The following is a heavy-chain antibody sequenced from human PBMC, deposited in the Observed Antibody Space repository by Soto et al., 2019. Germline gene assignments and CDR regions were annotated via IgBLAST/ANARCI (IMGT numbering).Heavy chain of an antibody. Sequence: GGSLRLSCTASGFTFGDYAMSWFRQAPGKGLEWVDFIRSKAYGGTTEYAASVKGRFTISRDDSKSIAYLQMNSLKTEDTAVYYCTRAYGGITMVRGVSHFDYWGQGTLVTVSS. CDR2: IRSKAYGGTT. V-gene: IGHV3-49*03. D-gene: IGHD3-10*01. CDR1: GFTFGDYA. CDR3: TRAYGGITMVRGVSHFDY. J-gene: IGHJ4*02.